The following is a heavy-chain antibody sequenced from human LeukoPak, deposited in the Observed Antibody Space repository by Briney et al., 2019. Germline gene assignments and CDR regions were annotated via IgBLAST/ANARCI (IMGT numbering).Heavy chain of an antibody. CDR2: MNPNSGDT. D-gene: IGHD3-22*01. CDR3: ARGRTSLPTHYYGSGAYFGY. J-gene: IGHJ4*02. CDR1: GYIFTNFD. Sequence: ASVKVSCKASGYIFTNFDINWVRQAPGQGLEWMGWMNPNSGDTGYAQKFQGRVTITRNSAIGTAYMELSSLTSEDTAVYYCARGRTSLPTHYYGSGAYFGYWGQGTLVTVSS. V-gene: IGHV1-8*03.